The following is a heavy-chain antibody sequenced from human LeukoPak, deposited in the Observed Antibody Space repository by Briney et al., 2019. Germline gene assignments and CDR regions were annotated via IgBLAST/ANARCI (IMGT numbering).Heavy chain of an antibody. CDR1: GGSISSYY. CDR3: ARERAQPLFYGMDV. D-gene: IGHD2-2*01. CDR2: IYYSGST. V-gene: IGHV4-59*01. J-gene: IGHJ6*02. Sequence: SETLSLTCTASGGSISSYYWSWIRQPPGKGLEWIGYIYYSGSTNYNPSLKSRVTISVDTSKNQFSLKLSSVTAADTAVYYCARERAQPLFYGMDVWGQGTTVTVSS.